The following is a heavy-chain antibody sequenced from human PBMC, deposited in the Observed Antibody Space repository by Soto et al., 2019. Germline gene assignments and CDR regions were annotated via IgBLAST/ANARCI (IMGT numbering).Heavy chain of an antibody. V-gene: IGHV4-38-2*02. CDR3: ARDKHGNPFDY. Sequence: SETLSLTCAVSGYSISSGYYWGWIRQPPGKGLEWIGSIYHSGSTYYNPSLKSRVTISVDTSKNRFSLKLSSVTAADTAVYYCARDKHGNPFDYWGQGTLVTVSS. CDR2: IYHSGST. CDR1: GYSISSGYY. J-gene: IGHJ4*02. D-gene: IGHD2-15*01.